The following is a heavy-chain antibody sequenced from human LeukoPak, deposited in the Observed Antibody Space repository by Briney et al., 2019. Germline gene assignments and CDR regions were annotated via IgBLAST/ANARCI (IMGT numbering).Heavy chain of an antibody. CDR2: IYYSGST. V-gene: IGHV4-39*01. Sequence: SETLSLTCTVSGGSISSSSYYWGWIRQPPGKGLEWIGSIYYSGSTNYNPSLKSRVTISVDMSKNQFSLTLSSVTAADTAVYYCASQSSTMTTGYYFDYWGQGTLVTVSS. D-gene: IGHD4-17*01. CDR1: GGSISSSSYY. J-gene: IGHJ4*02. CDR3: ASQSSTMTTGYYFDY.